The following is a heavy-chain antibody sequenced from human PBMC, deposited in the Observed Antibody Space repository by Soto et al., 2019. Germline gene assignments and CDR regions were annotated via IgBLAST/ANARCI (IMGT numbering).Heavy chain of an antibody. J-gene: IGHJ4*02. Sequence: APGKGLEWVGRTKSKTDGGTTDYAAPVKGRFTISSDDSKNTLYLQMNSLKTEDTAVYYCTTDDWATNYLDYWGQGTLVTVSS. CDR3: TTDDWATNYLDY. D-gene: IGHD1-26*01. CDR2: TKSKTDGGTT. V-gene: IGHV3-15*01.